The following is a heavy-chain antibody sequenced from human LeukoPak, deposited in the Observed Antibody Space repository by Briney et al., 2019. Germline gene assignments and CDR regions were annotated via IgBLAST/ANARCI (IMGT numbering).Heavy chain of an antibody. J-gene: IGHJ4*02. V-gene: IGHV4-61*02. CDR3: ARDTSEGATIDY. CDR1: GGSISSGSYY. Sequence: SQTLSLTCTVSGGSISSGSYYWSWIRQPAGKGLEWIGPIYTSGSTNYNPSLKSRVTISVDTSKNQFSLKLSSVTAADTAVYYCARDTSEGATIDYWGQGTLVTVSS. CDR2: IYTSGST. D-gene: IGHD1-26*01.